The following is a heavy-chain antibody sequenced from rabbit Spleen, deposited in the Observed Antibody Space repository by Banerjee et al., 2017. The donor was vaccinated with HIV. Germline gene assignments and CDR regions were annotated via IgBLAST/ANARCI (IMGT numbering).Heavy chain of an antibody. Sequence: QEQLVESGGGLVQPEGSLTLTCTASGFSFSSNYYMCWVRQAPGMGLEWFACIDPVFGSTYYASWAKGRFTISRTSSTTVTLQVTSLTAADTATYFCARGSATMTMVITGYYFNLWGPGTLVTVS. CDR3: ARGSATMTMVITGYYFNL. D-gene: IGHD2-1*01. CDR2: IDPVFGST. J-gene: IGHJ4*01. V-gene: IGHV1S45*01. CDR1: GFSFSSNYY.